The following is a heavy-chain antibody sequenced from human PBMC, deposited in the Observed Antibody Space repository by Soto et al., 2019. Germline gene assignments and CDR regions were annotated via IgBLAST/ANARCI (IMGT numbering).Heavy chain of an antibody. D-gene: IGHD1-26*01. J-gene: IGHJ4*02. V-gene: IGHV4-39*01. CDR3: ARRVVGAIKGFDY. CDR1: GGSISSTNYH. CDR2: IYYSGSS. Sequence: SETLSLTCTVSGGSISSTNYHWGWIRQAPGKGLEWIGNIYYSGSSYYNPSLKSRVTVSVDTSKNQFSLKLSSVTAADTAVYYRARRVVGAIKGFDYWGQGTLVTVSS.